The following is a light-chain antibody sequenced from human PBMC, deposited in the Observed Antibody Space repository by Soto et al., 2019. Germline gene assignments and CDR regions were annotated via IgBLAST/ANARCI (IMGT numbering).Light chain of an antibody. CDR2: DSV. Sequence: QSVLPQPPSVSGAPGQRVTISCTGSSFNIGAGCSVHWYQQLPGRGPKLRIFDSVNRPSGVPDRFSGSKSGSSASLAITGRLPGDEAVYHCQSYDITRSTVVFGVGTQLTVL. CDR1: SFNIGAGCS. V-gene: IGLV1-40*01. CDR3: QSYDITRSTVV. J-gene: IGLJ2*01.